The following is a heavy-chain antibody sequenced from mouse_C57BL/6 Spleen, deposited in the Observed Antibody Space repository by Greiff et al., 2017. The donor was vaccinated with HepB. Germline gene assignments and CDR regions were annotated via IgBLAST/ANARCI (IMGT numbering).Heavy chain of an antibody. Sequence: EVQLVESGGGLVKPGGSLKLSCAASGFTFSDYGMHWVRQAPEKGLEWVAYISSGSSTIYYADPVKGRFTISRDNAKNTLFLQMTSLRSEDTAMYYCAREYDYDGFAYWGQGTLVTVSA. CDR2: ISSGSSTI. V-gene: IGHV5-17*01. J-gene: IGHJ3*01. CDR3: AREYDYDGFAY. CDR1: GFTFSDYG. D-gene: IGHD2-4*01.